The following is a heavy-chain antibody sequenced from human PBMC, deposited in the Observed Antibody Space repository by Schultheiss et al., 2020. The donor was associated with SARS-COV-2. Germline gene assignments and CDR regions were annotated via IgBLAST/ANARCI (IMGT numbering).Heavy chain of an antibody. V-gene: IGHV4-34*01. CDR1: GGSFSGYY. J-gene: IGHJ4*02. Sequence: SETLSLTCAVYGGSFSGYYWGWIRQPPGKGLEWIGSIYYSGSTYYNPSLKSRLTISLDTSKNQFSLRVSPVTTADTAVYYCARDRGRLGLLDSWGQGTLVTVSS. D-gene: IGHD1-26*01. CDR2: IYYSGST. CDR3: ARDRGRLGLLDS.